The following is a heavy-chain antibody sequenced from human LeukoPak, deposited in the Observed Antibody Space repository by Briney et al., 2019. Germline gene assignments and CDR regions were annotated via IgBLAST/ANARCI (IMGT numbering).Heavy chain of an antibody. J-gene: IGHJ4*02. CDR1: GFTFSSYA. V-gene: IGHV3-30-3*01. Sequence: GGSLRLSCAASGFTFSSYAMHWVRQALGKGLEWVAVISYDGSNKYYADSVEGRFTISRDNSKNTLYLQMNSLRAEDTAVYYCARDYDFWSGYYTPDYWGQGTLVTVSS. CDR2: ISYDGSNK. D-gene: IGHD3-3*01. CDR3: ARDYDFWSGYYTPDY.